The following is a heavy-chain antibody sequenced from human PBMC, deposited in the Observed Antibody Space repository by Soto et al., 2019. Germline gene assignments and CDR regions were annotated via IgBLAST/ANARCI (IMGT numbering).Heavy chain of an antibody. J-gene: IGHJ4*02. CDR2: IYYSGTT. CDR1: GDSITSNSYF. Sequence: QLQLQESGPGLVKPSETLSLTCTVSGDSITSNSYFWAWIRQPPGKGLEWIGGIYYSGTTYYNPYLTSRVTISVGRSKNQFSQKLSSVTAADPAVYYCERHFSVHYFDYWGQGAVVTVSS. CDR3: ERHFSVHYFDY. V-gene: IGHV4-39*01.